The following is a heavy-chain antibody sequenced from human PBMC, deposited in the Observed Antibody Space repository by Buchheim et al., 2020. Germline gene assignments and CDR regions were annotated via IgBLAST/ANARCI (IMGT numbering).Heavy chain of an antibody. D-gene: IGHD5-12*01. V-gene: IGHV4-30-4*01. CDR2: IYYSGST. CDR3: ARAVVPSGYDWGYYYYGMDV. Sequence: QVQLQESGPGLVKPSQTLSLTCTVSGGSISSGDYYWSWIRQPPGKGLEWIGYIYYSGSTYYNPSLKSRVTISVDTSKNQFSLKLSSVTAADTAVYYCARAVVPSGYDWGYYYYGMDVWGQGTT. J-gene: IGHJ6*02. CDR1: GGSISSGDYY.